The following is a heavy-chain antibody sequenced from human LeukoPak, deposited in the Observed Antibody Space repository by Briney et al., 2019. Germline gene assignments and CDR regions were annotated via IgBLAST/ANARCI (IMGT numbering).Heavy chain of an antibody. J-gene: IGHJ4*02. CDR2: IYHSGST. Sequence: SQTLSLTCTVSGGSISSGGYYWSWIRQPPGKGLEWIGYIYHSGSTYYNPSLKSRVTISVDRSKNQFSLKLSSVTAADTAVYYCTRDINRNYGYWGQGTLVTVSS. V-gene: IGHV4-30-2*01. CDR3: TRDINRNYGY. D-gene: IGHD1-14*01. CDR1: GGSISSGGYY.